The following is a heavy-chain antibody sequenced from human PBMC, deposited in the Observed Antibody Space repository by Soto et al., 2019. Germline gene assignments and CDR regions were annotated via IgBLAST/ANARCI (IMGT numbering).Heavy chain of an antibody. CDR3: ARLPLLSAPYYYYYYMDV. D-gene: IGHD2-21*02. V-gene: IGHV4-39*01. J-gene: IGHJ6*03. CDR2: IYYSGST. CDR1: GGSISSSSYY. Sequence: QLQLQESGPGLVKPSETLSLTCTVSGGSISSSSYYWGWIRQPPGKGLEWIGSIYYSGSTYYNPSLKSRVTISVDTSKNQFSLKLSSVTAADTAVYYCARLPLLSAPYYYYYYMDVWGKGTTVTVSS.